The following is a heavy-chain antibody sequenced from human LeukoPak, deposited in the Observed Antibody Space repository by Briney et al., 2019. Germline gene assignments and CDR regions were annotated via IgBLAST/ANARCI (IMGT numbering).Heavy chain of an antibody. J-gene: IGHJ6*03. CDR2: IYRSGST. V-gene: IGHV4-38-2*02. CDR3: ARGDCSGSICYAPMDV. CDR1: GYSINSGYY. Sequence: SETLSLTCTVSGYSINSGYYWVWIRQPPGKGLEWIGSIYRSGSTNYNPSLKSRVTISVDTSKNKFSLKVSSVTAADTAVYYCARGDCSGSICYAPMDVWGTGTTVTVSS. D-gene: IGHD6-19*01.